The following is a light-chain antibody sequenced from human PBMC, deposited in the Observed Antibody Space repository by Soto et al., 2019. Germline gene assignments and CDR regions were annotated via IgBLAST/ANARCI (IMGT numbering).Light chain of an antibody. Sequence: QSALTQPRSVSGSPGQSVTISCTGTSSDVGGYNYVSWYQQHPGKAPKLMNYDDSKPPSGAADCFSGSKSGNTASLPTSGLQDEDEAADYCCPSAGSYTVVFGGGTKVTVL. CDR2: DDS. V-gene: IGLV2-11*01. J-gene: IGLJ2*01. CDR1: SSDVGGYNY. CDR3: CPSAGSYTVV.